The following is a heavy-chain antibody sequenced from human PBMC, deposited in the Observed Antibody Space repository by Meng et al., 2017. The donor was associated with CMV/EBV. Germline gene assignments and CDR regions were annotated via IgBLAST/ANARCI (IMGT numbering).Heavy chain of an antibody. V-gene: IGHV3-30*02. CDR1: GFTFSSYG. CDR2: IRYDGSNK. D-gene: IGHD3-3*01. Sequence: GGSLRLSCAASGFTFSSYGIHWVRQAPGKGLEWVTFIRYDGSNKYYADSVKGRFTISRDNSKNTLYLQMNSLRAEDTAVYYCAKPIRFLEWLNGMDVWGQGTTVTVSS. J-gene: IGHJ6*02. CDR3: AKPIRFLEWLNGMDV.